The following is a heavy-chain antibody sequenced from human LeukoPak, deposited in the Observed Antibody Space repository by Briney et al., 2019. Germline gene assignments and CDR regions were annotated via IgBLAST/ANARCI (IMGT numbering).Heavy chain of an antibody. Sequence: ASVKVSCKASGYTFTSYYMHWVRQAPGQGLEWMGVINSSGGGTTYAQKFQGRVSMTGDTSTSTVYMELSSLRSEDTAVYYCARDVYGMDVWGQGTTVTVSS. V-gene: IGHV1-46*01. CDR2: INSSGGGT. CDR1: GYTFTSYY. J-gene: IGHJ6*02. CDR3: ARDVYGMDV.